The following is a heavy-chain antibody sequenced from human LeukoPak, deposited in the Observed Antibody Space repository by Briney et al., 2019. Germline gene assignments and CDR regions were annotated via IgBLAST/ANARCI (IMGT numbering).Heavy chain of an antibody. Sequence: GGSLRLSCAASGLTVYTNDMSWVRQAPGKRLEWVSILYSGGRTYYGDSVKGRFTISRDNSRNTLYLQMNSLRAEDPAMYYCTKSGPPDPYWGQGTMVTVSS. J-gene: IGHJ3*01. CDR1: GLTVYTND. V-gene: IGHV3-53*01. D-gene: IGHD1-14*01. CDR2: LYSGGRT. CDR3: TKSGPPDPY.